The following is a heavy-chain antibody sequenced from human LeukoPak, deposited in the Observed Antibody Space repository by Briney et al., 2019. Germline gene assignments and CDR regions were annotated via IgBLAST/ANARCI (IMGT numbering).Heavy chain of an antibody. J-gene: IGHJ4*02. Sequence: GESLKISCKGSGYSFTSYWIGWVRRMPGKGLEWMGIIYPGDSDTRYSPSFQGQVTISADKSISTAYLQWSSLKASDTAMYYCARSAEYYYDSSGYYFPLDYWGQGTLVTVSS. CDR1: GYSFTSYW. CDR2: IYPGDSDT. CDR3: ARSAEYYYDSSGYYFPLDY. V-gene: IGHV5-51*01. D-gene: IGHD3-22*01.